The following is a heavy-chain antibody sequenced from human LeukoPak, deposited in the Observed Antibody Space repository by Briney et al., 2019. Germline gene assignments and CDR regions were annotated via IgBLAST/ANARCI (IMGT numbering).Heavy chain of an antibody. CDR1: GFTFSSYE. CDR2: ISSSGSTI. J-gene: IGHJ4*02. D-gene: IGHD4-17*01. V-gene: IGHV3-48*03. Sequence: GGSLRLSCAASGFTFSSYEMNWVRQAPGKGLEWVSYISSSGSTIYYADSVKGRFTISRDNAKNSLYLQMNSLRAEDTAVYYCARDSSGPTVTTGYDYWGQGTLVTVSS. CDR3: ARDSSGPTVTTGYDY.